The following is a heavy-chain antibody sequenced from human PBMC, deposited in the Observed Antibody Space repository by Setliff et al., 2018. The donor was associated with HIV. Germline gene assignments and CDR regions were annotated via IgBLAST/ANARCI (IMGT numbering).Heavy chain of an antibody. V-gene: IGHV3-33*01. Sequence: PGGSLRLSCAASGFSLSAQGMHWVRQAPGKGLEWVAGIWHDVTKDYYADSVKGRFSLSGDYSKNTVSLQMNSLRAEDTAVYYCARPYSTSSWFFDYWGQGTLVTV. D-gene: IGHD6-6*01. CDR1: GFSLSAQG. CDR3: ARPYSTSSWFFDY. CDR2: IWHDVTKD. J-gene: IGHJ4*02.